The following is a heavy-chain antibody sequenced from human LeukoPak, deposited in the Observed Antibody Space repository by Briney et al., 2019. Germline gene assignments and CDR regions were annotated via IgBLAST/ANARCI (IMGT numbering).Heavy chain of an antibody. Sequence: GGSLRLSCAASGLTVSSNYMSWVRQAPGKGLEWVSVIYSGGSTYYADSVKGRFTISRDNSKNTLYLQMNSLRAEDTAVYYCARPYESEYGMDVWGQGTTVTVSS. V-gene: IGHV3-66*04. CDR2: IYSGGST. CDR1: GLTVSSNY. J-gene: IGHJ6*02. CDR3: ARPYESEYGMDV. D-gene: IGHD5-12*01.